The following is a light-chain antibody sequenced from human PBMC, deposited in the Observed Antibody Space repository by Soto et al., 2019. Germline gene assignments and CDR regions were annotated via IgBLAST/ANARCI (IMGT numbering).Light chain of an antibody. CDR3: QQYYTNLYT. CDR1: QSLLSSSNNQNA. J-gene: IGKJ2*01. Sequence: DIVLTQSPDSLAVSLGERATINCKSSQSLLSSSNNQNALAWFQQRPGQPPKLLIYWASIRDSGVPDRFSGSGSGTDFTLTISSLQAEDVAIDYCQQYYTNLYTFGQGTKMEI. V-gene: IGKV4-1*01. CDR2: WAS.